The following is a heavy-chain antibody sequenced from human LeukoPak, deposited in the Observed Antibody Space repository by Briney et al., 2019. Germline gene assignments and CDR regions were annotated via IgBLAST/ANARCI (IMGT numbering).Heavy chain of an antibody. V-gene: IGHV4-4*02. J-gene: IGHJ3*02. CDR2: IYHSGST. CDR3: ATYYYDSSGPGAFDI. CDR1: GGSISSSNW. D-gene: IGHD3-22*01. Sequence: SETLSLTCAVSGGSISSSNWWSWVRQPPGKGLEWIGEIYHSGSTNYNPSLKSRVTISVDKSKNQFSLKLSSVTAADTAVYYCATYYYDSSGPGAFDIWGQGTMVTVSS.